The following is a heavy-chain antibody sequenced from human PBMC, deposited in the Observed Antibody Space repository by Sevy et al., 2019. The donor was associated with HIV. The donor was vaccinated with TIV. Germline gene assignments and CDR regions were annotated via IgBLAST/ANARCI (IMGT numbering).Heavy chain of an antibody. Sequence: GESLKISCAASGFTFSTYSMNWVRQAPGKGLEWVAHIKRDGSEKYYVDSVKGRFSISRDNPKNSLYLQMNSLRAEDTAVYYCARDCSSTTCLWGLDVWGQGTTVTVSS. CDR2: IKRDGSEK. CDR3: ARDCSSTTCLWGLDV. J-gene: IGHJ6*02. V-gene: IGHV3-7*03. CDR1: GFTFSTYS. D-gene: IGHD2-2*01.